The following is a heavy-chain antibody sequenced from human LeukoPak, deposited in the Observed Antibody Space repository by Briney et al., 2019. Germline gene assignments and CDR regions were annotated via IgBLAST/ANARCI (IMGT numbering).Heavy chain of an antibody. J-gene: IGHJ4*02. D-gene: IGHD6-13*01. CDR1: GXTFXYYC. CDR3: AXEYSSHQDLDS. CDR2: ISVSGNDI. V-gene: IGHV3-21*01. Sequence: GGSLRLSCAASGXTFXYYCMNWXXXAXGKWLEWVSSISVSGNDIFYADSVKGRFTIXRDNAKNSLYLQMNSLSAEDTAVXXCAXEYSSHQDLDSWGQGTLVSVSS.